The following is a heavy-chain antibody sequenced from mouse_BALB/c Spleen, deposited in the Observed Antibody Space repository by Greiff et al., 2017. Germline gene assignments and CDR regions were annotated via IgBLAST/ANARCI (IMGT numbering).Heavy chain of an antibody. CDR1: GYTFTSYV. V-gene: IGHV1-14*01. Sequence: EVKVVESGPELVKPGASVKMSCKASGYTFTSYVMHWVKQKPGQGLEWIGYINPYNDGTKYNEKFKGKATLTSDKSSSTAYMELSSLTSEDSAVYYCARWAIYYDYDPLDYWGQGTTLTVSS. D-gene: IGHD2-4*01. CDR3: ARWAIYYDYDPLDY. CDR2: INPYNDGT. J-gene: IGHJ2*01.